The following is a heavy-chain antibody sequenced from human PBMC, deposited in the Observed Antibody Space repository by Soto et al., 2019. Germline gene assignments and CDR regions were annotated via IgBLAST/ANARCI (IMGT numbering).Heavy chain of an antibody. CDR3: ARDRFFDAYSFDY. CDR2: ISYDGGDT. J-gene: IGHJ4*02. D-gene: IGHD3-9*01. V-gene: IGHV3-30-3*01. Sequence: PGGSLRLSCAASGFTFTAFAIHWVRQAPGKGLEWVAIISYDGGDTHFADSVKGRLTISRDNSKNTVYLQMNSLRPEDTAVYYCARDRFFDAYSFDYWGQGTLVTVSS. CDR1: GFTFTAFA.